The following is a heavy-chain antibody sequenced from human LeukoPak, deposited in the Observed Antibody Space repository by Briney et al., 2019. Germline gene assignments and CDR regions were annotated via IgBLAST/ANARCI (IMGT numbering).Heavy chain of an antibody. Sequence: SETLSLTCTVSGYSISSGYYWGWIRQPPGKGLEWIGSIYHSGSTYYNPSLKSRVTISVDTSKNQFSLKLSSVTAADTAVYYCARVWSVNDYWGQGTLVTVSS. CDR2: IYHSGST. D-gene: IGHD3-3*01. CDR1: GYSISSGYY. CDR3: ARVWSVNDY. J-gene: IGHJ4*02. V-gene: IGHV4-38-2*02.